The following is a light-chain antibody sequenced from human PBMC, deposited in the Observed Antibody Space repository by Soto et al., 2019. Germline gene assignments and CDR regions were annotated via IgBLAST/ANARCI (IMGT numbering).Light chain of an antibody. V-gene: IGKV1-5*03. CDR1: QSIGSW. J-gene: IGKJ5*01. Sequence: DTQMTQSPSTLSASVGDRVTITCRASQSIGSWLAWYQQKPGKAPKLLIYKTSILENGVPSRFSGSGSGTDFTLTVNSLQPEDVATYYCQQGYTSAITFGQGTRLEIK. CDR2: KTS. CDR3: QQGYTSAIT.